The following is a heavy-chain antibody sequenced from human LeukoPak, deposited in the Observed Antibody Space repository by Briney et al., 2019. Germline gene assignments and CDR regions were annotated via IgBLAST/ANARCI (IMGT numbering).Heavy chain of an antibody. D-gene: IGHD3-16*01. Sequence: SETLSLTCTVSGGSISSGGYYWSWIRQHAGKGLEWIGYIYYTGSTYYNPSLKSRVTISVDTSKNQFSLKLSSVTAADTALYYCARSRLPCDFDYWGQGTLVTVSS. J-gene: IGHJ4*02. CDR1: GGSISSGGYY. V-gene: IGHV4-31*03. CDR2: IYYTGST. CDR3: ARSRLPCDFDY.